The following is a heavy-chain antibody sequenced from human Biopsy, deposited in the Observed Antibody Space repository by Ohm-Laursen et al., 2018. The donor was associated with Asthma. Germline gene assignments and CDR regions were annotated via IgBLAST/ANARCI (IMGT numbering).Heavy chain of an antibody. CDR2: IMTVFGTT. V-gene: IGHV1-69*13. CDR1: GGTFSNFA. J-gene: IGHJ6*02. D-gene: IGHD6-19*01. CDR3: ARCQVGYSSGWSLLLKKIYYSGMDV. Sequence: GASVKVSCKPPGGTFSNFAISWVRQAPGQGLEWLGGIMTVFGTTNYAKKFQGRVTITADESTSTAYMEVTSLRSEDTAIYYCARCQVGYSSGWSLLLKKIYYSGMDVWGQGTAVTVSS.